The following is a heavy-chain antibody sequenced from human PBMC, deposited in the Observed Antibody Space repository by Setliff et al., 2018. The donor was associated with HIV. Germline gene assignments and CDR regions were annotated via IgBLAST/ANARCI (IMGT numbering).Heavy chain of an antibody. D-gene: IGHD3-22*01. CDR3: ARGDYYDSTGYEGLDS. CDR2: IYYSGTT. J-gene: IGHJ4*02. CDR1: GGSFSSGQYY. Sequence: SETLSLTCTVSGGSFSSGQYYWSWIRQHPGKGLEWIGYIYYSGTTYYNPSLKSRVTISLDTSMNQFSLQLTPVTAADTAVYYCARGDYYDSTGYEGLDSWGRGTLVTVSS. V-gene: IGHV4-31*03.